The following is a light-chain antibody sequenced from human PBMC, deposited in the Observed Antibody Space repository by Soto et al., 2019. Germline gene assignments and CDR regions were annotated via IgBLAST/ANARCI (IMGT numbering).Light chain of an antibody. CDR3: AAWDDGLSGPV. Sequence: QSVLTQPPSASGTPGQRVTISCSGSTSNIGRNVVNWYQQLPGTAPKLLIYSHNQRPSGVTDRFSGSKSGTSASLAISGLQSEDEADYYCAAWDDGLSGPVFGGGTKLTVL. V-gene: IGLV1-44*01. CDR2: SHN. J-gene: IGLJ3*02. CDR1: TSNIGRNV.